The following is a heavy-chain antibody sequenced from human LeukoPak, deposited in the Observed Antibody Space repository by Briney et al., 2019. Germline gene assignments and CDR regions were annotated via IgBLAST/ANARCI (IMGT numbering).Heavy chain of an antibody. Sequence: SETLSLTCTVSGGSISSYYWSWIRQPPGKGLEWIGYIYYSGSTNYNPSLKSRVTISVDTSKNQFSLKLSSVTAADTAMYYCARVLYSSYLDYWGQGTLVTVSS. CDR3: ARVLYSSYLDY. D-gene: IGHD6-13*01. J-gene: IGHJ4*02. V-gene: IGHV4-59*01. CDR1: GGSISSYY. CDR2: IYYSGST.